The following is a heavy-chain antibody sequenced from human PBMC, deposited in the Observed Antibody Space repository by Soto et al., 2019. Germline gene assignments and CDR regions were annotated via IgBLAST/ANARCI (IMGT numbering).Heavy chain of an antibody. CDR3: ATSRELGHFY. Sequence: ASVKVSCKASGGTFSSYTISWVRQAPGQGLEWMGRIIPILGIANYAQKFQGRVTMTEDTSTDTAYMELSSLRSEDTAVYYCATSRELGHFYWGQGNLVTVSS. J-gene: IGHJ4*02. D-gene: IGHD1-26*01. CDR1: GGTFSSYT. CDR2: IIPILGIA. V-gene: IGHV1-69*02.